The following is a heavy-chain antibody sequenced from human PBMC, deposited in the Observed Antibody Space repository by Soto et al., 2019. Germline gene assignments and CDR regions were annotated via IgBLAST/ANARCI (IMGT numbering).Heavy chain of an antibody. Sequence: QMQLVQSGAEVKKPGASVKVSCKASGYTFTSSGINWVRQAPGQGLEWMGWISANSGNTNYAQNLQGRVTMTTDTSACNEYMELSSLRSDDTAVYYCARACAWDWNNVSSSSWGQGTLVSVSS. CDR2: ISANSGNT. D-gene: IGHD1-1*01. CDR3: ARACAWDWNNVSSSS. CDR1: GYTFTSSG. V-gene: IGHV1-18*04. J-gene: IGHJ4*02.